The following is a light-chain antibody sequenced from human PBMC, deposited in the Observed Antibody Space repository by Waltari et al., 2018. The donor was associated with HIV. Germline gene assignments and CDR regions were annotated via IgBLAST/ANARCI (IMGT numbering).Light chain of an antibody. Sequence: SYELTQPPSASVSPGPTASIPCPGDKLGDKYACWYQQKPGQSPVLVIYKDNKRPSGIPERFSGSNSGNTATLTISGAQAMDEADYYCQAWDNSVVFGGGTKLTVL. CDR2: KDN. J-gene: IGLJ2*01. CDR1: KLGDKY. V-gene: IGLV3-1*01. CDR3: QAWDNSVV.